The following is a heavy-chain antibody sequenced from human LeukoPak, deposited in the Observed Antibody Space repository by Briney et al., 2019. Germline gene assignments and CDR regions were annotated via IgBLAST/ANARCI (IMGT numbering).Heavy chain of an antibody. CDR3: ARDWGYCSSTSCSPGNWFDP. J-gene: IGHJ5*02. V-gene: IGHV4-61*02. CDR1: GGSISSGGYY. D-gene: IGHD2-2*01. CDR2: IYTSGST. Sequence: SQTLSLTCTVSGGSISSGGYYWSWIRQPAGKGLEWIGRIYTSGSTNYNPSLKSRVTISVDTSKNQFSLKLSSVTAADTAVYYCARDWGYCSSTSCSPGNWFDPWGQGTLVTVSS.